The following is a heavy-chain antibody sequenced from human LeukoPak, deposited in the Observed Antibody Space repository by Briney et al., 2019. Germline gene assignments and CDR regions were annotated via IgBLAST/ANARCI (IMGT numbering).Heavy chain of an antibody. J-gene: IGHJ4*02. V-gene: IGHV3-74*03. CDR3: ARDGDCIAVAGFDY. CDR2: INSDGTTT. Sequence: GGSLRLSCAASGFTFSNYWMHWVRQAPGKGLVWVSRINSDGTTTEYADSVKGRFTISRDNAKNTLYLQMNSLRAEDTAVYYCARDGDCIAVAGFDYWGQGTLVTVSS. CDR1: GFTFSNYW. D-gene: IGHD6-19*01.